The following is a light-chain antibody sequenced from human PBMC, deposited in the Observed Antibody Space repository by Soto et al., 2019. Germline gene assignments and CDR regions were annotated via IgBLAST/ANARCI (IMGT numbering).Light chain of an antibody. J-gene: IGKJ2*01. V-gene: IGKV3-15*01. CDR1: QSVSNN. CDR3: QQYINWPSYT. Sequence: EIVMTQSPATLSVSPGERATLSCRASQSVSNNLAWYQQKPGQAPRLLIYGASTRATGIPARFSGSGSGTEFTLTISSLQSEDVAVYYCQQYINWPSYTFGQGTQREIK. CDR2: GAS.